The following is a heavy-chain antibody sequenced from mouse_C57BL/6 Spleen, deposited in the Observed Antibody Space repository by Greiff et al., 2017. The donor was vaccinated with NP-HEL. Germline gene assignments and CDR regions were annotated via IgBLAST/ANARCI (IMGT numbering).Heavy chain of an antibody. CDR3: AIYYDYTYAMDY. J-gene: IGHJ4*01. D-gene: IGHD2-4*01. CDR2: INPGSGGT. CDR1: GYAFTNYL. V-gene: IGHV1-54*01. Sequence: VQLQQSGAELVRPRTSVKVSCKASGYAFTNYLIEWVKQRPGQGLEWIGVINPGSGGTNYNEKFKGKATLTADKSSSTAYMQLSSLTSEDSAVYFCAIYYDYTYAMDYWGQGTSVTVSS.